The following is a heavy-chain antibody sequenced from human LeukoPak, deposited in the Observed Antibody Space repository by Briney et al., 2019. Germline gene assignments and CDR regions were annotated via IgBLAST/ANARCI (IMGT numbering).Heavy chain of an antibody. CDR1: GYTFTGYY. D-gene: IGHD2-21*01. CDR3: ARSDLGGDFPETSWFDP. Sequence: ASVKVSCKASGYTFTGYYMHWVRQAPGQGLEWMGWINPNSGGTNYAQKFQGRVTMTRDTSISTAYMELSRLRSEDMAVYYCARSDLGGDFPETSWFDPWGQGTLVTVSS. V-gene: IGHV1-2*02. J-gene: IGHJ5*02. CDR2: INPNSGGT.